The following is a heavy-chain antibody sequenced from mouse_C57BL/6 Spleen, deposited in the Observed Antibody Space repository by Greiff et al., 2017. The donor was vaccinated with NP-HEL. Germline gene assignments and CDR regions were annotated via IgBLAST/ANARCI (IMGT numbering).Heavy chain of an antibody. CDR2: IWSDGST. V-gene: IGHV2-6-1*01. J-gene: IGHJ3*01. D-gene: IGHD1-1*01. CDR3: ARHEDYYGSSYVAWFAY. CDR1: GFSLTSYG. Sequence: VKLVESGPGLVAPSQSLSITCTVSGFSLTSYGVHWVRQPPGKGLEWLVVIWSDGSTTYNSALKSRLSISKDNSKSQVFLKMNSLQTDDTAMYYCARHEDYYGSSYVAWFAYWGQGTLVTVSA.